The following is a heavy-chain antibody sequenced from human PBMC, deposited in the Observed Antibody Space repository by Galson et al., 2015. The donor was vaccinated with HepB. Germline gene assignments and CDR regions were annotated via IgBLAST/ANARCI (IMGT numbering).Heavy chain of an antibody. D-gene: IGHD6-19*01. J-gene: IGHJ4*02. CDR1: GFTFSSYG. CDR3: AKDNLDIAVAATGDY. CDR2: IRYDGSNK. V-gene: IGHV3-30*02. Sequence: SLRLSCAASGFTFSSYGMHWVRQAPGKGLEWVAFIRYDGSNKYYADSVKGRFTISRDNSKNTLYLQMNSLRAEDTAVYYCAKDNLDIAVAATGDYWGQGNLVTVSS.